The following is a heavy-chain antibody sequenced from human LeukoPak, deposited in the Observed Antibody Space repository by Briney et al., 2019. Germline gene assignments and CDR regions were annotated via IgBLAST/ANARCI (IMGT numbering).Heavy chain of an antibody. V-gene: IGHV1-24*01. J-gene: IGHJ4*02. CDR3: ATTPPLWPH. CDR1: GYTFTSYY. Sequence: ASVKVSCKASGYTFTSYYMHWVRQAPGKGLEWMGGFDPEDGETIYAQKFQGRVTMTEDTSTDTAYMELSSLKSEDTAVYYCATTPPLWPHWGQGTLVTVSS. D-gene: IGHD3-10*01. CDR2: FDPEDGET.